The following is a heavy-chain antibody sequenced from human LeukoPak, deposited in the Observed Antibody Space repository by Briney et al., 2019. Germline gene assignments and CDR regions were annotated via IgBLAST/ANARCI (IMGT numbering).Heavy chain of an antibody. Sequence: GGSLRLSCAASGFTFSSYSMNWVRQAPGKGLEWVSSISSSSSYIYYADSVKGRFTISRDNAKNSLYLQMNSLRAEDTAVYYCARDQKWELLLFDYWGQGTLVTVSS. V-gene: IGHV3-21*01. CDR1: GFTFSSYS. D-gene: IGHD1-26*01. CDR2: ISSSSSYI. CDR3: ARDQKWELLLFDY. J-gene: IGHJ4*02.